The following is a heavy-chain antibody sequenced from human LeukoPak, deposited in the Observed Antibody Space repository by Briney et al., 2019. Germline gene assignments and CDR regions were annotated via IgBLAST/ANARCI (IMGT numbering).Heavy chain of an antibody. CDR1: EFTFSNYA. CDR2: ITGSTYRT. J-gene: IGHJ6*02. D-gene: IGHD6-19*01. CDR3: ARAPSDNNGWGPPRYSYGLDV. V-gene: IGHV3-23*01. Sequence: GGSLRLSCAAYEFTFSNYAMTWVRQAPGKGLQWVSTITGSTYRTYYVESVRGRFTISRDNFNNTLYLQMNSLRAEDTAVYYCARAPSDNNGWGPPRYSYGLDVWGQGTTVTVSS.